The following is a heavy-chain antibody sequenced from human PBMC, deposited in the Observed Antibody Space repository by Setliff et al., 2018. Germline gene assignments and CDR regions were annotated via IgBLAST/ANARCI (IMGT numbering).Heavy chain of an antibody. J-gene: IGHJ6*03. CDR2: LHTSGSI. D-gene: IGHD3-10*01. CDR3: ARDNRARHYMDV. CDR1: GGSISSGTYY. Sequence: KPSETLSLTCTVSGGSISSGTYYWSWIRQPAGKGLEWIGRLHTSGSIDYNPSLKSRVTISADTSKNQFSLNLSSVTAADTAVYYCARDNRARHYMDVWGKGTTVTVSS. V-gene: IGHV4-61*02.